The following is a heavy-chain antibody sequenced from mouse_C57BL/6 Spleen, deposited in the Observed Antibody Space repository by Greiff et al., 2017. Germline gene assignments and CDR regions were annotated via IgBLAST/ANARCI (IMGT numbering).Heavy chain of an antibody. CDR1: GYAFSSYW. J-gene: IGHJ3*01. V-gene: IGHV1-80*01. CDR2: IYPGDGDT. Sequence: VQLQQSGAELVKPGASVQLSCKASGYAFSSYWMNWVKQRPGKGLEWIGQIYPGDGDTNYNGKFKGKATLTADKSSSTDYMQLSRLTSEDSAVYFCALIYDGYSWFAYWGQGTLVTVSA. D-gene: IGHD2-3*01. CDR3: ALIYDGYSWFAY.